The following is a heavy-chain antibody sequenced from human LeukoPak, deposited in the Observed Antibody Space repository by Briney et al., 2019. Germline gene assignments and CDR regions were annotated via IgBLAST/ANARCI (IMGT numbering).Heavy chain of an antibody. CDR1: GGSFSGYY. D-gene: IGHD6-13*01. Sequence: KSSETLSLTCAVYGGSFSGYYWNWIRQPPGEGLEWIGEINHSGSTNYNPSLKSRVTISVDKSKNQFSLKLSSVTAADTAVYYCARAGQLVDWFDPWGQGTLVTVSS. V-gene: IGHV4-34*01. CDR2: INHSGST. J-gene: IGHJ5*02. CDR3: ARAGQLVDWFDP.